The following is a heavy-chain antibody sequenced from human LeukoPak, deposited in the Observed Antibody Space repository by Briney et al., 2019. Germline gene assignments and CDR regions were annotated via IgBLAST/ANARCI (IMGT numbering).Heavy chain of an antibody. CDR2: IIPMFGTA. Sequence: ASVKVSCKASGYTFTSYGISWVRQAPGRGLEWMGGIIPMFGTANYAQKFQGRVTITTDESTSTAYMELSSLRSEDTAVYYCARARSPSSGYLLRDHNWFDPWGQGTLVTVSS. D-gene: IGHD3-22*01. CDR3: ARARSPSSGYLLRDHNWFDP. V-gene: IGHV1-69*05. J-gene: IGHJ5*02. CDR1: GYTFTSYG.